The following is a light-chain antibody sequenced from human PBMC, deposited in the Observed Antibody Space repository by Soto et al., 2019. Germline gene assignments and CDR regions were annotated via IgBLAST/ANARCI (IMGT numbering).Light chain of an antibody. CDR1: QSVSSSY. V-gene: IGKV3-20*01. J-gene: IGKJ1*01. CDR2: GAS. CDR3: HQYGSSPRA. Sequence: EIEMTQSPDTLSSSPGERATLSCRASQSVSSSYLAWYQHKPGQAPRLLIYGASSRATGIPERFSGSGSGTDLTITISRLEPEDFEVYYCHQYGSSPRAFGQGTKVDI.